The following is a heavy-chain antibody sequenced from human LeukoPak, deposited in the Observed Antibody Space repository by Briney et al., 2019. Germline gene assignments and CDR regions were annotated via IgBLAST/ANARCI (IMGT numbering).Heavy chain of an antibody. D-gene: IGHD2-15*01. V-gene: IGHV1-8*01. CDR3: ASCSGGSCYLGDYYYYMDV. Sequence: ASVKVSCKASGYTFTSYDINWVRQATGQGLEWMGWMNPNSGNAGYAQKFQGRVTMTRNTSISTAYMELSSLRSEDTAVYYCASCSGGSCYLGDYYYYMDVWGKGTTVTISS. J-gene: IGHJ6*03. CDR1: GYTFTSYD. CDR2: MNPNSGNA.